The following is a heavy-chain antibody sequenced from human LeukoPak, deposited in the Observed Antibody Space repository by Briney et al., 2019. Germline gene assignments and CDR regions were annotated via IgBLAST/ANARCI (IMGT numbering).Heavy chain of an antibody. V-gene: IGHV3-7*01. J-gene: IGHJ6*03. Sequence: GGSLRLSCAASGFTFSSYWMSWVRQAPGKGLEWVANIKQDGSEKYYVDSVKGRFTISRDNAKNSLYLQMNSLRAEDTAVYYCARDTREGLLWFGELVQHYYYYYMDVWGKGTTVTISS. CDR3: ARDTREGLLWFGELVQHYYYYYMDV. CDR2: IKQDGSEK. CDR1: GFTFSSYW. D-gene: IGHD3-10*01.